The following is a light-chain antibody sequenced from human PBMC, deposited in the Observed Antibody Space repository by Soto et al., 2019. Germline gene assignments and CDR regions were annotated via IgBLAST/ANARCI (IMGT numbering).Light chain of an antibody. J-gene: IGLJ2*01. CDR2: EVS. Sequence: QSALTQPPSASGSPGQSVTISCTGSSSDVGGYNYVSWYQHHPGKAPKLMIYEVSERPSGVPDRFSGSKSCNTASLTVSGLQADDEADYYCSSYAGSNNLVFGGGTKVTVL. V-gene: IGLV2-8*01. CDR3: SSYAGSNNLV. CDR1: SSDVGGYNY.